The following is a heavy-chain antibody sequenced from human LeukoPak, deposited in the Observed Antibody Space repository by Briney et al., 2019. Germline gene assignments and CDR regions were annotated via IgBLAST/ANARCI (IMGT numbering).Heavy chain of an antibody. J-gene: IGHJ4*02. CDR3: AVCRVGGGKAQKYYFDY. Sequence: SETLSLTCSVSGGSVSSGISYWSWIRQPPGEGLEWIAYISDSGGSDYNPSLRGRVTISLDTSKNQFSLKLSSVTAADTAVYYCAVCRVGGGKAQKYYFDYWGQGTLVTVSS. CDR1: GGSVSSGISY. CDR2: ISDSGGS. V-gene: IGHV4-61*01. D-gene: IGHD4-23*01.